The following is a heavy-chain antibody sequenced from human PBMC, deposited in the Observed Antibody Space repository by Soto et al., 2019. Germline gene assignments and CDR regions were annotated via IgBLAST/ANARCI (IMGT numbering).Heavy chain of an antibody. CDR3: ARARKGSGSDYYYNYGMDV. CDR2: INHSGST. D-gene: IGHD3-3*01. Sequence: PAETLSLTCSVYGGSFSDYYWSWIRQPPGKGLEWIGEINHSGSTNYNPSLKSRVTISVHTSRNQFSLKLSSVTAADTAVYYCARARKGSGSDYYYNYGMDVWGKGTTVTVSS. J-gene: IGHJ6*04. CDR1: GGSFSDYY. V-gene: IGHV4-34*01.